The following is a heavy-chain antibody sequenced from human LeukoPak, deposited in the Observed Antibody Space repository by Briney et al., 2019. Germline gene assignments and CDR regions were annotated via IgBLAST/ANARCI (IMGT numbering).Heavy chain of an antibody. D-gene: IGHD5-12*01. Sequence: PSETLSLTCAVYGGSFSGYYWSWIRQPPGKGLEWIGEINHSGSTNYNPSLKSRVTISVDTSKNQFSLKLSSVTAADTAVYYCARLDIRTTWYACDYGGRGTLVTVSA. CDR2: INHSGST. CDR1: GGSFSGYY. V-gene: IGHV4-34*01. J-gene: IGHJ4*02. CDR3: ARLDIRTTWYACDY.